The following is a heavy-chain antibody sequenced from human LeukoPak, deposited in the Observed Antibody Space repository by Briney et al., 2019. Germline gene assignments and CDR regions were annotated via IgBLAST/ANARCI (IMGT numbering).Heavy chain of an antibody. CDR2: IYYSGST. V-gene: IGHV4-39*01. Sequence: SETLSLTCTVSGGSISSSSYYWGWIRQPPGKGLEWIGSIYYSGSTYYNPSLKSRVTISVDTSKNQFSLKLSSVTAADTAVYYCARYYDYVWGSYRSTSLGYWGQGTLVTVSS. CDR1: GGSISSSSYY. CDR3: ARYYDYVWGSYRSTSLGY. D-gene: IGHD3-16*02. J-gene: IGHJ4*02.